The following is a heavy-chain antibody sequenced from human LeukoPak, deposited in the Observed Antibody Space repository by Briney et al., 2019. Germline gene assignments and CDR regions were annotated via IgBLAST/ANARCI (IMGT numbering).Heavy chain of an antibody. Sequence: ASVKVSCKASGYTFTSYGISWVRQAPGQGLEWMGWISAYNGNTNYAQKLQGRVTMTTDTSTSTAYMELRSLRSDDTAVYYCARPRFFTIFGVVSPALDYGDYALDYWGRGTLVTVSS. CDR3: ARPRFFTIFGVVSPALDYGDYALDY. CDR1: GYTFTSYG. D-gene: IGHD3-3*01. J-gene: IGHJ4*02. V-gene: IGHV1-18*01. CDR2: ISAYNGNT.